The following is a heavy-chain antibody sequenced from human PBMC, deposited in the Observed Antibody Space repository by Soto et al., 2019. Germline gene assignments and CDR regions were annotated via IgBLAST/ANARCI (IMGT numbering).Heavy chain of an antibody. CDR1: GYTFTGYD. CDR2: MNPNSGNT. D-gene: IGHD3-10*01. Sequence: ASVKVSCKASGYTFTGYDINWVRQATGQGLEWMGWMNPNSGNTGYTQKFQGRVTMTRNTSISTAYMELSSLRSEDTAVYYCARWYGSGSYFYYYYYGMDVWGQGTTVTVSS. CDR3: ARWYGSGSYFYYYYYGMDV. V-gene: IGHV1-8*01. J-gene: IGHJ6*02.